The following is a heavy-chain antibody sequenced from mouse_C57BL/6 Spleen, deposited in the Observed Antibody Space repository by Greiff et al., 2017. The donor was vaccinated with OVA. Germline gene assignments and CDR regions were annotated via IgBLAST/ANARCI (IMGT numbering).Heavy chain of an antibody. CDR2: IRSKSNNYAT. V-gene: IGHV10-1*01. Sequence: EVQLQESGGGLVQPKGSLKLSCAASGFSFNTYAMNWVRQAPGKGLEWVARIRSKSNNYATYYADSVKDRFTISRDDSESMLYLQMNNLKTEDTAMYYCVRLEGYWYFDVWGTGTTVTVAS. CDR1: GFSFNTYA. CDR3: VRLEGYWYFDV. J-gene: IGHJ1*03.